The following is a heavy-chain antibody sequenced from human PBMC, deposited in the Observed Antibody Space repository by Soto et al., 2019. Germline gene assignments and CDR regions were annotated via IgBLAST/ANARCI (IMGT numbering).Heavy chain of an antibody. Sequence: QVKLVQSRAEVKNPGASVKVSCKASGYSFTRYGIAWARQAPGQGLEWMGWINTYNGNTNYAQNLKGRVTLTTDTSTSTAYMELTSLRSNDTAIYYCAMVDVYVTPSPQDVWGQGTTVIVSS. V-gene: IGHV1-18*01. D-gene: IGHD3-16*01. CDR1: GYSFTRYG. CDR2: INTYNGNT. J-gene: IGHJ6*02. CDR3: AMVDVYVTPSPQDV.